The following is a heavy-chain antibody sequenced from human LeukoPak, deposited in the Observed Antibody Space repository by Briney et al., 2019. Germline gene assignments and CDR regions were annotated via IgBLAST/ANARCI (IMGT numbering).Heavy chain of an antibody. D-gene: IGHD2-2*02. J-gene: IGHJ6*03. CDR3: ARSGRTRYCSSNSCYIRRSGQGYYMDV. Sequence: SETVSLTCAVYSESFSGYYWSWMRQPPGKGLVWIGEINHSGSTNYNPSLKSRVTISVDTSKNQFSLKLSSVTAADTAVYYCARSGRTRYCSSNSCYIRRSGQGYYMDVWGKGTKVTVSS. CDR1: SESFSGYY. V-gene: IGHV4-34*01. CDR2: INHSGST.